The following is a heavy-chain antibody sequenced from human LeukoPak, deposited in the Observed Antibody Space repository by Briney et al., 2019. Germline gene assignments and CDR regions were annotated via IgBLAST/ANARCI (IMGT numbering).Heavy chain of an antibody. V-gene: IGHV5-51*01. Sequence: GESLKISCKGSGYSFINYWIGWVRQMPGKGLEWMGNIYPGDSDTRYSPSFQGQVTISADKSISTAYLQWSSLEASDTAMYYCARRGCNADKFPYRWGQGTLVTVSS. J-gene: IGHJ5*02. CDR3: ARRGCNADKFPYR. CDR2: IYPGDSDT. D-gene: IGHD2/OR15-2a*01. CDR1: GYSFINYW.